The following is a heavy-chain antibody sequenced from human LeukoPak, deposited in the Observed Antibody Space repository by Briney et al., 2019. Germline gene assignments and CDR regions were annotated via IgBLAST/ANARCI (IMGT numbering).Heavy chain of an antibody. V-gene: IGHV3-74*01. CDR1: GFTFSSYR. CDR2: INGDGSTT. J-gene: IGHJ4*02. D-gene: IGHD3-9*01. CDR3: ATITGYLDY. Sequence: GGSLRHSCAASGFTFSSYRMHWVRQAPGKGLVWVSRINGDGSTTTYADSVKGRFTISRDNAKNTVYLQMNSLRAEDTAVYYCATITGYLDYWGQGTLVTVSS.